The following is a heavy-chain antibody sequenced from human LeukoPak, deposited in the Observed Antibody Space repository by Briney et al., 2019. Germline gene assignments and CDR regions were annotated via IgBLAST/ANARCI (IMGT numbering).Heavy chain of an antibody. CDR2: IYTSGIT. CDR3: ASRIAAADDAFDI. D-gene: IGHD6-13*01. J-gene: IGHJ3*02. CDR1: GGSITSYY. Sequence: SETLSLTCTVSGGSITSYYWSWIRQPAGKGLEWIGRIYTSGITNYNPSLTSRVTISVDTSKSHFSLKLSSVTAADTAMYYCASRIAAADDAFDIWSQGTLVTVSS. V-gene: IGHV4-4*07.